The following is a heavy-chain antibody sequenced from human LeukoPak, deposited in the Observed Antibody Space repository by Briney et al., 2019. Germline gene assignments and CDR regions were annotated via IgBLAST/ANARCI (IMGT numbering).Heavy chain of an antibody. D-gene: IGHD2-2*01. CDR2: ISGSGGST. J-gene: IGHJ5*02. CDR3: AKDLVLSSTSGPSTEPPFDP. V-gene: IGHV3-23*01. Sequence: GGSLRLSCAASGFTFSSYAMSWVRQAPGKGLEWVSAISGSGGSTYYADSVKGRFTISRDNSKNTLYLQMNSLRAEDTAVYYCAKDLVLSSTSGPSTEPPFDPWGQGTLVTVSS. CDR1: GFTFSSYA.